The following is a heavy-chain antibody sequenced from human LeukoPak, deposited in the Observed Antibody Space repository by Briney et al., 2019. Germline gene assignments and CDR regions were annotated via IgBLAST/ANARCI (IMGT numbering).Heavy chain of an antibody. V-gene: IGHV3-7*01. CDR1: GFTFGIYW. J-gene: IGHJ4*02. D-gene: IGHD6-6*01. Sequence: GGSLRLSCAASGFTFGIYWMNWVRQAPGKGLEWVANIKEDGSEKNYVDSVKGRFTISRDNAKNSLNLQMNSLRAEDTAVYYCARGEHSSFDYWGQGTLVTVSS. CDR3: ARGEHSSFDY. CDR2: IKEDGSEK.